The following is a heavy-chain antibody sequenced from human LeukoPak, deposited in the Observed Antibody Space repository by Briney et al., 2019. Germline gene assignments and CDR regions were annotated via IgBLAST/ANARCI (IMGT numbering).Heavy chain of an antibody. V-gene: IGHV1-69*01. D-gene: IGHD6-19*01. CDR3: ARDSSGWDYYYYGMDV. CDR2: IIPIFGTA. J-gene: IGHJ6*02. CDR1: GGTFSSYA. Sequence: GPSVKVSCKASGGTFSSYAISWVRQAPGQGLEWMGGIIPIFGTANYAQKFQGRVTITADESTSTAYMELSSLRSEDTAVYYCARDSSGWDYYYYGMDVWGQGTTVTVSS.